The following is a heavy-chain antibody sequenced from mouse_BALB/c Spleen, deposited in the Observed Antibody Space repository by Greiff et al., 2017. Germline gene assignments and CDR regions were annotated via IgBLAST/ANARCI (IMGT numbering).Heavy chain of an antibody. V-gene: IGHV5-17*02. CDR2: ISSGSSTI. J-gene: IGHJ2*01. CDR1: GFTFSSFG. Sequence: EVQGVESGGGLVQPGGSRKLSCAASGFTFSSFGMHWVRQAPEKGLEWVAYISSGSSTIYYADTVKGRFTIPRDNPKNTLFLQMTSLRSEDTAMYYCARNWDWDFDYWGQGTTLTVSS. CDR3: ARNWDWDFDY. D-gene: IGHD4-1*01.